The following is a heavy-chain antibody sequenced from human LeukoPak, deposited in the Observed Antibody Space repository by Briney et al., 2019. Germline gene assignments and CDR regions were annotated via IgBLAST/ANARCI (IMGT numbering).Heavy chain of an antibody. CDR3: APPTGRLFDY. Sequence: PGGSLRLSCATSGFPFSSYAMSWVRQAPGKGLEWVSAISGSGGSTYYADSVKGRFTISRDNSKNTLYLQMNSLRAEDTAVYYCAPPTGRLFDYWGQGTLVTVSS. CDR2: ISGSGGST. CDR1: GFPFSSYA. V-gene: IGHV3-23*01. D-gene: IGHD1-1*01. J-gene: IGHJ4*02.